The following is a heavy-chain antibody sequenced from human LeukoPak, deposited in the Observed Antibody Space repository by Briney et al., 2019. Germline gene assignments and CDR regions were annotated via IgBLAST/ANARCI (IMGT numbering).Heavy chain of an antibody. V-gene: IGHV1-69*13. Sequence: SVKVSCKASGGTFSSYAISWVRQAPGHGLEWMGGIIPIFGTTNYAQKFQGRVTITADESTSTAFMELSRLRSEDTAVYYCARSLRFLEWFPNFDYWGQGTLVTVSS. CDR1: GGTFSSYA. J-gene: IGHJ4*02. D-gene: IGHD3-3*01. CDR3: ARSLRFLEWFPNFDY. CDR2: IIPIFGTT.